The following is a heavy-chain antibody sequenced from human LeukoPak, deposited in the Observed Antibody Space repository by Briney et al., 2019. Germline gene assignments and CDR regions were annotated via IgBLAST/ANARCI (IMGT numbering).Heavy chain of an antibody. J-gene: IGHJ4*02. CDR3: ARGDTAMVVGFDY. CDR1: GFTFSSYG. Sequence: GGSLRLSCAASGFTFSSYGMHWVRQAPGKGLEWVAFIRYDGSNKYYADSVKGRFTISRDNSKNTLYLQMNSLRAEDTAVYYCARGDTAMVVGFDYWGQGTLVTVSS. CDR2: IRYDGSNK. D-gene: IGHD5-18*01. V-gene: IGHV3-30*02.